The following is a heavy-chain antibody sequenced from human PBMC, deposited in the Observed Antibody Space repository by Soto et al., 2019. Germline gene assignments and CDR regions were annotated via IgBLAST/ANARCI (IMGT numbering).Heavy chain of an antibody. Sequence: GGSLRLSCAASGFTLSSYSMHWVRQAPGKGLEWVGVISYDGNKKYYRDSVKGRFSISRDTSKNTVDLQMIGLRPEDTAVYYCARSIAVAGLDYWGQGTLVTVSS. CDR3: ARSIAVAGLDY. V-gene: IGHV3-30-3*01. CDR2: ISYDGNKK. CDR1: GFTLSSYS. J-gene: IGHJ4*02. D-gene: IGHD6-19*01.